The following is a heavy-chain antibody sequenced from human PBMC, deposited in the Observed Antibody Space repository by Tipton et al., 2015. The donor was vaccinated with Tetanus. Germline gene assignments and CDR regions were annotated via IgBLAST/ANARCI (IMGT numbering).Heavy chain of an antibody. V-gene: IGHV4-30-4*08. Sequence: GLVKPSQTLSLTCTVSGASISSGDYCWSWIRQPPGKGLEWIGYIYYSGNSYYNPSLKSRVTISIDTSKNQFSLKLSSVTAADTAVYYCARDPLGDETIFDYWGQGTLVTVSS. CDR2: IYYSGNS. J-gene: IGHJ4*02. D-gene: IGHD3-10*01. CDR1: GASISSGDYC. CDR3: ARDPLGDETIFDY.